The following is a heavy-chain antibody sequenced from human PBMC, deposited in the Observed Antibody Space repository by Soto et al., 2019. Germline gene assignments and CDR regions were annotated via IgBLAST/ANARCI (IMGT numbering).Heavy chain of an antibody. CDR1: GGSISTYY. V-gene: IGHV4-59*08. J-gene: IGHJ4*02. D-gene: IGHD3-3*01. CDR2: IYYSGST. Sequence: QVQLQESGPGLAKPSETLSLTCTVSGGSISTYYWSWIRQPPGKGLEWIGYIYYSGSTNYNPSLKSRVTIPVDTSKTQFSLKLSSVTAADTAVYYCARGGWRHIDYWGQGTLVTVSS. CDR3: ARGGWRHIDY.